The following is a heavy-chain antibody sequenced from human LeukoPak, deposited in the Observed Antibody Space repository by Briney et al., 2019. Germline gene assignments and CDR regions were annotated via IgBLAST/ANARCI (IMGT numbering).Heavy chain of an antibody. CDR3: AREAKNWFDP. V-gene: IGHV1-69*13. CDR2: IIPIFGTA. Sequence: SVKVSCKASGGTFSNYAISWVRQAPGQGLEWMGGIIPIFGTANYAHKFQGRVTITADESTSPAYMELSSLRSEDTAVYYCAREAKNWFDPWGQGTLVTVSS. CDR1: GGTFSNYA. J-gene: IGHJ5*02.